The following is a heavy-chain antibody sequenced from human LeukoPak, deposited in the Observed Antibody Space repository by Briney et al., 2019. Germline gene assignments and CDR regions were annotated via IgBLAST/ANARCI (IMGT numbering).Heavy chain of an antibody. J-gene: IGHJ3*02. CDR1: GGSISRSNYY. CDR2: IYDSGST. V-gene: IGHV4-39*07. Sequence: SETLSLTCTVSGGSISRSNYYWGWIRQPPGKGLEWIGSIYDSGSTYYNPSLKSRVTISVDTSKNQFSLKLSSVTAADTAVYYCARHLRIGSYYVAFDIWGQGTMVTVSS. CDR3: ARHLRIGSYYVAFDI. D-gene: IGHD1-26*01.